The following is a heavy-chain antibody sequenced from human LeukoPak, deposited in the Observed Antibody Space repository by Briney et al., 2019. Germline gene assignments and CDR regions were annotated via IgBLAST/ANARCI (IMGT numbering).Heavy chain of an antibody. CDR3: ARGFYYYDTSGRGFYFDY. J-gene: IGHJ4*02. D-gene: IGHD3-22*01. V-gene: IGHV4-4*07. CDR2: IYTTGGT. Sequence: SETLSLTCAVSSGSISSYYWSWIRQPAGKGLEWIGRIYTTGGTVYNPSLKSRVTMSVDTSKNQFSLKLSSVTAADTAVYYCARGFYYYDTSGRGFYFDYWGQGTLVTVSS. CDR1: SGSISSYY.